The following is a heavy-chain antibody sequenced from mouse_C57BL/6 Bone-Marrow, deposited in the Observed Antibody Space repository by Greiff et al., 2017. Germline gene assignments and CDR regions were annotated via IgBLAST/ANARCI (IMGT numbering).Heavy chain of an antibody. D-gene: IGHD1-1*01. CDR3: ARNWENYYGSSPLV. CDR1: GYTFTSYW. Sequence: VQLQQPGTELVKPGASVKLSCKASGYTFTSYWMHWVKQRPGQGLEWIGNINPSNGGTNYNEKFKSKATLTVVKSSSTAYMQLSSLTSEDSAVYYCARNWENYYGSSPLVWGTGTTVTVSS. V-gene: IGHV1-53*01. CDR2: INPSNGGT. J-gene: IGHJ1*03.